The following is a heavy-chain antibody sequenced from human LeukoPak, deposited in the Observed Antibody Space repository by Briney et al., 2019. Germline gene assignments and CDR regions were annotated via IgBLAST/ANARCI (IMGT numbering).Heavy chain of an antibody. J-gene: IGHJ4*02. CDR2: ISSRGSTI. V-gene: IGHV3-11*04. Sequence: PGGSLRLSCAASGFTFSDYYMSWIRQAPGKGLEWVSYISSRGSTIYYADSVKGRFTISRDNAKNSLYLQMNSLRAEDTAVYYCARDRNYYDSSGYHRVDYWGQGTLVTVSS. CDR1: GFTFSDYY. CDR3: ARDRNYYDSSGYHRVDY. D-gene: IGHD3-22*01.